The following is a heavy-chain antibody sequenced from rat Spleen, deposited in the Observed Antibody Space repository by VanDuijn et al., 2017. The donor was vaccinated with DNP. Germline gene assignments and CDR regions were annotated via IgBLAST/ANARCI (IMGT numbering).Heavy chain of an antibody. V-gene: IGHV5-31*01. CDR1: GFTFSYYW. CDR3: ARIGDLHNGGDGDALDA. CDR2: ITSGSGTT. D-gene: IGHD1-1*01. Sequence: EVRLVESGGALVQPGRSLKLSCVASGFTFSYYWMAWIRQVPGKGLEWIASITSGSGTTSYPDSVKGRFTISRDDAKDTLSLQMNRLRSEDTAIYYCARIGDLHNGGDGDALDAWGQGTSVTVSS. J-gene: IGHJ4*01.